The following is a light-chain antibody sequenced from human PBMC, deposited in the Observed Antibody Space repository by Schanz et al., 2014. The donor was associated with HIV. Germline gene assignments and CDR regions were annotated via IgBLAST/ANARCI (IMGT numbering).Light chain of an antibody. CDR1: SSDVGVYNY. CDR2: EVT. V-gene: IGLV2-8*01. CDR3: SSYTTSGSLV. J-gene: IGLJ3*02. Sequence: QSALTQPPSASGSLGQSVTISCTGTSSDVGVYNYVSWYQQHPGRAPKLMIYEVTKRPSGVPDRFSGSRSGDMASLTISGLQAEDEADYYCSSYTTSGSLVFGGGTKLTVL.